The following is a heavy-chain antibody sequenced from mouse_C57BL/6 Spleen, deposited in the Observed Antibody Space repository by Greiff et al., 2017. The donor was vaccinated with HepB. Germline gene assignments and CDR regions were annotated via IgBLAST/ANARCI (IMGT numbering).Heavy chain of an antibody. V-gene: IGHV1-80*01. CDR1: GYAFSSYW. D-gene: IGHD3-2*02. CDR2: IYPGDGDT. CDR3: ARSRTAQAFDY. J-gene: IGHJ2*01. Sequence: QVQLQQSGAELVKPGASVKISCKASGYAFSSYWMNWVKQRPGKGLEWIGQIYPGDGDTNYNGKFKGKATLTADKSSSTAYMQLSSLTSEDSAVYFCARSRTAQAFDYWGQGTTLTVSS.